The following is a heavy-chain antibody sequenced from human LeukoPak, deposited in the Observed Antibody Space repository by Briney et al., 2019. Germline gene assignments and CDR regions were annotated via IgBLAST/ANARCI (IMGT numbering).Heavy chain of an antibody. CDR3: AVGPVSNYGMDV. Sequence: PGGSLRLSCAASGFTFSSSAMSWVRQAPGKGLEWVSFIINSGSSTYYADSVKGRFTISRDNFKNTLYLQMNSLRAEDTAVYYCAVGPVSNYGMDVWGQGTTVTVSS. V-gene: IGHV3-23*01. CDR2: IINSGSST. CDR1: GFTFSSSA. D-gene: IGHD1-14*01. J-gene: IGHJ6*02.